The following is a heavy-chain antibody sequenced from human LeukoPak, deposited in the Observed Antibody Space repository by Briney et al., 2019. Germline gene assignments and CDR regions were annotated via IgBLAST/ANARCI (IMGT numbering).Heavy chain of an antibody. CDR2: IYSSGST. V-gene: IGHV4-59*01. D-gene: IGHD5-18*01. CDR1: GGSIRGYY. CDR3: ATDTDTAHPDY. Sequence: PSETLSLTCNVSGGSIRGYYWSWIRQPPGKGLEWIGYIYSSGSTNYNPSLKSRVTMSVDTSKNQFSLKVSSVTAADTAVYYCATDTDTAHPDYWGQGTLVTVSS. J-gene: IGHJ4*02.